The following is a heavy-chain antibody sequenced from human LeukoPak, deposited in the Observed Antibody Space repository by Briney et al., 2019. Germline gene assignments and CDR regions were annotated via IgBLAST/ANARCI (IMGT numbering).Heavy chain of an antibody. V-gene: IGHV3-33*01. J-gene: IGHJ4*02. D-gene: IGHD4-11*01. Sequence: GGSLRLSCAASGFTFSSYGMHWVRQAPANGLEWVALIWYDGSNKYYADSVKGRFTISRDNSKHTLYLQLNSLKAEDTAVYYCARSPPYVLYSNYLFDYWGQGTLVTVSS. CDR3: ARSPPYVLYSNYLFDY. CDR2: IWYDGSNK. CDR1: GFTFSSYG.